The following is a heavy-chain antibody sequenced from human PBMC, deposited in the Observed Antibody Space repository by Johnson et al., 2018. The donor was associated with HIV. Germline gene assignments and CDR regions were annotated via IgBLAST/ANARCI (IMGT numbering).Heavy chain of an antibody. CDR1: GFTFTNAW. CDR2: IKSKSEGGTT. V-gene: IGHV3-15*01. CDR3: TTDYGSGSYLDAFDI. J-gene: IGHJ3*02. Sequence: VQLVESGGGLVKPGGSLRLSCAASGFTFTNAWMNWVRQAPGKGLEWVGRIKSKSEGGTTDYAAPVKGRFTISRDDSKNTLYLQMNSLKTEDTAVYYCTTDYGSGSYLDAFDIWGQGTMVTVSS. D-gene: IGHD3-10*01.